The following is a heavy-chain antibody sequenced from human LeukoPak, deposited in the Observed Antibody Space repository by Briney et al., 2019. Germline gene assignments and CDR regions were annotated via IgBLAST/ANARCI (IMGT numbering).Heavy chain of an antibody. CDR3: ARAERGCSGGSCYSSMDY. CDR2: ISGSGGNT. J-gene: IGHJ4*02. Sequence: GGSLRLSCAASGFTFSRYAMRCVRQARGKGLECVSVISGSGGNTYYADSVKRRFNISRDNSKNTLYPQKNRQRAEDTAVYYRARAERGCSGGSCYSSMDYWGEGTLVTVSS. V-gene: IGHV3-23*01. CDR1: GFTFSRYA. D-gene: IGHD2-15*01.